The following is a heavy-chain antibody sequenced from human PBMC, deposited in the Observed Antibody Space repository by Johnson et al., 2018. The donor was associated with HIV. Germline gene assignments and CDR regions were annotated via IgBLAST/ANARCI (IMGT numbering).Heavy chain of an antibody. D-gene: IGHD2-8*01. V-gene: IGHV3-7*01. CDR2: IKQDGSEK. CDR3: ARENGVRPEAIAFDI. CDR1: GLTFSIYW. J-gene: IGHJ3*02. Sequence: VQLVESGGGLVQPGGSLRLSCADSGLTFSIYWMSWVRQAPGKGLEWVANIKQDGSEKYYVDSVKGRFTISRDNTKNSLYLQMNSLRAEDTAVYYCARENGVRPEAIAFDIWGQGTMVTVSS.